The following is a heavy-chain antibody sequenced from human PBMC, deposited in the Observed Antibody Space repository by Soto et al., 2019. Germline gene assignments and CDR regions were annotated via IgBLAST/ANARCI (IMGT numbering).Heavy chain of an antibody. J-gene: IGHJ6*02. Sequence: SETLSLTCTVSGGSISSYYWSWIRQPPGQGLEWIGNIYYSGSTNYNPSLKSRVTISVDTSKNQFSLKLSSVTAADTAVYYCARDSGIYGMDVWGQGTTVTVSS. CDR2: IYYSGST. CDR1: GGSISSYY. CDR3: ARDSGIYGMDV. V-gene: IGHV4-59*01.